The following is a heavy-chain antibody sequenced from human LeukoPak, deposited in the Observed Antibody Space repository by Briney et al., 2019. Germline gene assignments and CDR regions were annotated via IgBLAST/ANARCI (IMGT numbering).Heavy chain of an antibody. Sequence: PGGSLRLSCAASGFTFSSYAMSWVRQAPGKGLEWVSAISGSGGSTYYADSVKGRFTISRDNSKNTPYLQMNSLRAEDTAVYYCAKDRGGYYGSGSYYNYWGQGTLVTVSS. CDR2: ISGSGGST. CDR1: GFTFSSYA. CDR3: AKDRGGYYGSGSYYNY. J-gene: IGHJ4*02. D-gene: IGHD3-10*01. V-gene: IGHV3-23*01.